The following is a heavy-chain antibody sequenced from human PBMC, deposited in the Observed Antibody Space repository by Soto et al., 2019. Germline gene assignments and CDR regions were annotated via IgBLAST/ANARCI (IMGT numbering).Heavy chain of an antibody. CDR1: GYTFTNYD. J-gene: IGHJ5*02. CDR3: ARGRFRRTWFDP. D-gene: IGHD3-16*01. CDR2: TNPDSGNT. Sequence: QVQLVQSGAEVKKPGASVKVSCKASGYTFTNYDIHWVRQATGQGLEWMGWTNPDSGNTGQAKQFQGRATMTRDASISTAYMEMSSLRSEDTAVYYCARGRFRRTWFDPWGQGTLVTVSS. V-gene: IGHV1-8*01.